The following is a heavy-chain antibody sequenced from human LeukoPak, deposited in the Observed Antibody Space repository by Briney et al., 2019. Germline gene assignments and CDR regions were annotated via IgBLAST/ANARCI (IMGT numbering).Heavy chain of an antibody. V-gene: IGHV3-74*01. CDR3: AKVPRQHDNWFDP. CDR2: IRYDGIVT. D-gene: IGHD6-13*01. CDR1: EFTFSNYW. Sequence: GGSLRLSCVASEFTFSNYWIHWVRQPPGKGLVWVSRIRYDGIVTNYADSVKGRFTISRDDAKNSLYLQMNSLRAEDTAVYYCAKVPRQHDNWFDPWGQGTLVTVSS. J-gene: IGHJ5*02.